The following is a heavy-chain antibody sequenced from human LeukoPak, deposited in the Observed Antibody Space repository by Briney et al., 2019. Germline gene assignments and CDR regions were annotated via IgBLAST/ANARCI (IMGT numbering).Heavy chain of an antibody. D-gene: IGHD3-3*01. CDR1: GGSFSGYY. V-gene: IGHV4-34*01. Sequence: SETLSLTCAVYGGSFSGYYWSWIRQPPGKGLEWIGEINHSGSTNYNPSLKSRVTISVDTSKNQFSLKLSSVTAADTAVYYCARLNYDFWSGYNTIDIWGQGTMVTVSS. CDR3: ARLNYDFWSGYNTIDI. CDR2: INHSGST. J-gene: IGHJ3*02.